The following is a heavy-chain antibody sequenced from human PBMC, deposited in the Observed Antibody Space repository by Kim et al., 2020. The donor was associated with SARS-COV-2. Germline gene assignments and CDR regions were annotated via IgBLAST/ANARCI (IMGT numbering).Heavy chain of an antibody. CDR1: GYTFTSYA. CDR3: ARHHPIYDFWSGVGWFDP. D-gene: IGHD3-3*01. Sequence: ASVKVSCKASGYTFTSYAMNWVRQAPGQGLEWMGWINTNTGNPTYAQGFTGRFVFSLDTSVSTAYLQISSLKAEDTAVYYCARHHPIYDFWSGVGWFDPWGQGTLVTVSS. CDR2: INTNTGNP. J-gene: IGHJ5*02. V-gene: IGHV7-4-1*02.